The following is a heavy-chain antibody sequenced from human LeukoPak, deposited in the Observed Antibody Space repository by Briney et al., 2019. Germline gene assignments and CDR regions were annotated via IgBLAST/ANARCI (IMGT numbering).Heavy chain of an antibody. Sequence: GGSVKVSCKASGGTFSSYASSWVRQAPGQGLEWMGRIIPIFGTANYAQKFQGRVTITTDESTSTAYTELSSLRSEDTAVYYCASSARWYGDEIWAFDIWGQGTMVTVSS. CDR1: GGTFSSYA. V-gene: IGHV1-69*05. J-gene: IGHJ3*02. CDR2: IIPIFGTA. CDR3: ASSARWYGDEIWAFDI. D-gene: IGHD4-17*01.